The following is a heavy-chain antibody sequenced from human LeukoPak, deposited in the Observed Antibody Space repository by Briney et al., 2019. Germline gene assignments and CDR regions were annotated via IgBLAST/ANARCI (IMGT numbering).Heavy chain of an antibody. CDR1: GYDFITYG. Sequence: ASVKVSCKASGYDFITYGFSWVRQAPGQGLEWMGWINPYHGKIKYAQKFQDRVTLTTDTSTATAHMELRRLSSDDTAIYFCARDRISAAVLDYWGPGTLVTVSS. J-gene: IGHJ4*02. V-gene: IGHV1-18*01. CDR3: ARDRISAAVLDY. D-gene: IGHD6-13*01. CDR2: INPYHGKI.